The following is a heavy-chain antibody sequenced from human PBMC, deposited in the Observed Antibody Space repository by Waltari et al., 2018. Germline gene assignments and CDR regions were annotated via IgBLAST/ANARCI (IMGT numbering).Heavy chain of an antibody. D-gene: IGHD3-9*01. V-gene: IGHV3-9*03. CDR1: GFTFDDDA. CDR2: ISWNSGKV. Sequence: EVQLVESGGGMVQPGRYLRLACAASGFTFDDDAMHWVRKAQGKGLEWVSGISWNSGKVGYAGSVKGRFTISRDNAKNSLYLQMNSLRAEDMALYYCAKDGGPYYDILTGYSKGGYFDYWGQGTLVTVSS. J-gene: IGHJ4*02. CDR3: AKDGGPYYDILTGYSKGGYFDY.